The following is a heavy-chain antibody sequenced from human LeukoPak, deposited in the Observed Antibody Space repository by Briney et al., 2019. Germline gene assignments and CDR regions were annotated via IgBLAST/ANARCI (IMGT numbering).Heavy chain of an antibody. Sequence: GASVKVSCKASGYTFTSYDINWVRQATGQGLEWMGIINPSGGSTSYAQKFQGRVTMTEDTSTDTAYMELSSLRSEDTAVYYCATHTKPKDTASDYWGQGTLVTVSS. D-gene: IGHD5-18*01. CDR1: GYTFTSYD. V-gene: IGHV1-46*01. CDR3: ATHTKPKDTASDY. CDR2: INPSGGST. J-gene: IGHJ4*02.